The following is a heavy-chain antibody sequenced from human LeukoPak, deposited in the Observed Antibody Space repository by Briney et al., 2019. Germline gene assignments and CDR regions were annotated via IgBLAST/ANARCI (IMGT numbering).Heavy chain of an antibody. CDR3: ARAGGGYCSSTSCSADWFDP. CDR2: LYTSGST. Sequence: SDTVSLTCTVSGGSISSDSWTWLRQPAGRGLEWIGRLYTSGSTNRGSIKHNPSLKSRVAMSVDTSKNQFSLKLSSVTAADTAVYYCARAGGGYCSSTSCSADWFDPWGQGILVTVSS. D-gene: IGHD2-2*01. J-gene: IGHJ5*02. V-gene: IGHV4-4*07. CDR1: GGSISSDS.